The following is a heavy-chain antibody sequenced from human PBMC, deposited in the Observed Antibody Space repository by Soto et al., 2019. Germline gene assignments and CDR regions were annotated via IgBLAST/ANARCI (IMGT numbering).Heavy chain of an antibody. CDR1: GFTFSSYA. V-gene: IGHV3-23*01. CDR3: AKFRDIVVVPAAMHHYYYYYGMDV. CDR2: ISGSGGST. Sequence: GGSLRLSCAASGFTFSSYAMSWVRQAPGKGLEWVSAISGSGGSTYYADSVKGRFTISRDNSKNTLYLQMNSLRAEDTAVYYCAKFRDIVVVPAAMHHYYYYYGMDVWGQGTTVTVSS. D-gene: IGHD2-2*01. J-gene: IGHJ6*02.